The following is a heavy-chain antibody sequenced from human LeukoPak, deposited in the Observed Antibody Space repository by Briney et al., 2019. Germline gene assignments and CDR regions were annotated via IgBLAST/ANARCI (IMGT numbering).Heavy chain of an antibody. CDR2: ISAYNGNT. J-gene: IGHJ6*03. Sequence: ASVKVSCKASGYTFTSYGISWVRQAPGQGLEWMGWISAYNGNTNYAQKLQGRVTMTTDTSTSTAYMELRSLRSDDTAVYYCAKPGSSSWEESYYYMDVWGKGTTVTISS. V-gene: IGHV1-18*01. D-gene: IGHD6-13*01. CDR3: AKPGSSSWEESYYYMDV. CDR1: GYTFTSYG.